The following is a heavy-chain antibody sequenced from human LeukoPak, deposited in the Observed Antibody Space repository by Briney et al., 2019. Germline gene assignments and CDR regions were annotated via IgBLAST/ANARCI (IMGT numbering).Heavy chain of an antibody. Sequence: GGSLRLSCAASGFTFSSYAMGWVRQAPGKGLEWVSAISGSGGSTYYADSVKGRFTISRDNSKNTLYLQMNSLRAEDTAVYYCATPPSPHSSSWYFFDYWGQGTLVTVSS. CDR3: ATPPSPHSSSWYFFDY. D-gene: IGHD6-13*01. J-gene: IGHJ4*02. CDR1: GFTFSSYA. V-gene: IGHV3-23*01. CDR2: ISGSGGST.